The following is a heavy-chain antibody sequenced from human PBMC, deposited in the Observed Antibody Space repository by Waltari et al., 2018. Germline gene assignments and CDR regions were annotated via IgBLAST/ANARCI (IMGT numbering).Heavy chain of an antibody. CDR1: GYTFSDYA. CDR2: ISHDATKK. V-gene: IGHV3-30*18. CDR3: AKDDYGDEYFQH. D-gene: IGHD4-17*01. Sequence: QVQLVESGGGVVQPGGSLILSCTASGYTFSDYAMHWVRQAPGKGLEWVALISHDATKKNYAQSLQGRFTISRDNSRNTLYLEINNVRVADTALYYCAKDDYGDEYFQHWGQGTLVTVSS. J-gene: IGHJ1*01.